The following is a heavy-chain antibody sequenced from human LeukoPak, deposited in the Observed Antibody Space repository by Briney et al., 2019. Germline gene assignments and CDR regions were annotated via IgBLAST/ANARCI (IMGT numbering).Heavy chain of an antibody. D-gene: IGHD6-13*01. CDR3: ARTQQLGSYNWFDP. CDR1: GGSISSGGYY. J-gene: IGHJ5*02. CDR2: IYYSGST. V-gene: IGHV4-31*03. Sequence: PSQTLSLTCTVSGGSISSGGYYWSWIRQHPGKGLEWIGYIYYSGSTYYNPSLKSRVTISVDTSKNQFSLKLSSVTAADTAVYYCARTQQLGSYNWFDPWGQGTLVTVSS.